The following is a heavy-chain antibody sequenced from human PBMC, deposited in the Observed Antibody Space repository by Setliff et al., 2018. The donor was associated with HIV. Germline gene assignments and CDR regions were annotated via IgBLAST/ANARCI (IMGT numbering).Heavy chain of an antibody. J-gene: IGHJ3*02. V-gene: IGHV1-2*02. CDR3: VTFSSGLGCHDIFDI. CDR2: INPNSGGT. Sequence: GASVKVPCKASEFTFTGYYIHWMRQAPGQGIEWMGWINPNSGGTNFAQKFEGRVALTRDTSISTAYMDLRRLRSDDTAEYYCVTFSSGLGCHDIFDIWGQGTGVTVSS. CDR1: EFTFTGYY. D-gene: IGHD3-22*01.